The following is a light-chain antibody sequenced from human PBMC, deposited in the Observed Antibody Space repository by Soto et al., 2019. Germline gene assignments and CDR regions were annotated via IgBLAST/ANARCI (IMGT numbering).Light chain of an antibody. CDR1: QSLLHSNGYNY. J-gene: IGKJ2*01. Sequence: DIVMTQSPLSLPVTPGEPASISCRSSQSLLHSNGYNYLDWYLQKPGQSPQLLIYLGSNRASGVXYXXSGSGSGTDFPLKISRVEAEDVWVYYCMQALQTEYTFGQGTKLEIK. CDR3: MQALQTEYT. V-gene: IGKV2-28*01. CDR2: LGS.